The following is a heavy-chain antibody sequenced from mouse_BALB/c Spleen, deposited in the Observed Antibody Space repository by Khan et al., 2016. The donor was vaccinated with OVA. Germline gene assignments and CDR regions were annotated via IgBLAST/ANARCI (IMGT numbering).Heavy chain of an antibody. CDR3: GIVAYNYDGEGFAY. CDR2: VSTGGSYT. J-gene: IGHJ3*01. V-gene: IGHV5-6*01. Sequence: EVKLLESGGDLVKPGGSLKLSCAASGFTFSTYGMSWVRQTPDKRLEWVATVSTGGSYTYYPDSVKGRFTISRDNAKNTLYLQMSSLKSEDTAMFCGGIVAYNYDGEGFAYWGQGTLVTVSA. D-gene: IGHD1-1*01. CDR1: GFTFSTYG.